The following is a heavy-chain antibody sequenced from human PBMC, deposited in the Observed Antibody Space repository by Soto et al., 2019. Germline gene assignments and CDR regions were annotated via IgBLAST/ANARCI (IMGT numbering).Heavy chain of an antibody. CDR1: VFTFSSYS. Sequence: WWSLRLSCSASVFTFSSYSMNWVRQAPGKGLEWVSYISSSSSTIYYADSVKGRFTISRDNAKNSLYLQMNSLRDGDTAVYYCARGTGGWYGSYGMDVWGQGTTVTVSS. D-gene: IGHD6-19*01. V-gene: IGHV3-48*02. J-gene: IGHJ6*02. CDR2: ISSSSSTI. CDR3: ARGTGGWYGSYGMDV.